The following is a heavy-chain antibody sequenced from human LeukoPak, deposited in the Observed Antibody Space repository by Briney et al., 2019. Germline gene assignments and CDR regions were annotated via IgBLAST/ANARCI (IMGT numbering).Heavy chain of an antibody. CDR2: INHSGST. D-gene: IGHD3-16*02. CDR3: ARGRSFVWGSYRYIAPLDY. CDR1: GGSFSGYY. V-gene: IGHV4-34*01. J-gene: IGHJ4*02. Sequence: SETLSLTCAVYGGSFSGYYWSWIRQPPGKGLEWIGEINHSGSTNYNPSLKSRVTISVDTSKNQFSLKLSSVTAADTAVYYCARGRSFVWGSYRYIAPLDYWGQGTLVTVSS.